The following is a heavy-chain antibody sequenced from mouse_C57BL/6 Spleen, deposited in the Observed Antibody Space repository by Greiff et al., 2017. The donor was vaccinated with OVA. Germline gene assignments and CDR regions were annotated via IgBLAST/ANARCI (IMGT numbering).Heavy chain of an antibody. D-gene: IGHD2-4*01. CDR3: ARSFYDYDSGYYAMDY. Sequence: QVQLQQSGAELVKPGASVKISCKASGYTFTDYYINWVKQRPGQGLEWIGKIGPGSGSTYYNEKFKGKATLTADKSSSTAYMQLSSLTSEDSAVYFCARSFYDYDSGYYAMDYWGQGTSVTVSS. CDR2: IGPGSGST. J-gene: IGHJ4*01. V-gene: IGHV1-77*01. CDR1: GYTFTDYY.